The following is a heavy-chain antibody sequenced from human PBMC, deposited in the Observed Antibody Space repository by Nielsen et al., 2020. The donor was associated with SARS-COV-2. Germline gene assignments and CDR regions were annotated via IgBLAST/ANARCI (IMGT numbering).Heavy chain of an antibody. J-gene: IGHJ6*02. Sequence: GGSLRLSCAVSGFTVTSNSMNWVRQAPGKGLEWVSVIDSGGSTFYADSVKGRFTISRDNSKNTLYLQMNSLRVEDSAVYYCAGDSDYRVNGMDVWGQGTTVTVSS. V-gene: IGHV3-53*01. CDR2: IDSGGST. CDR1: GFTVTSNS. CDR3: AGDSDYRVNGMDV. D-gene: IGHD4-11*01.